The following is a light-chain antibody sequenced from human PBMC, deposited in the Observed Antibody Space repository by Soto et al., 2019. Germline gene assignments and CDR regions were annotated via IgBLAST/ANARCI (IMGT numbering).Light chain of an antibody. J-gene: IGKJ5*01. CDR1: QSVSTYY. CDR2: GAS. V-gene: IGKV3-20*01. Sequence: EIVLTQSPGTLSLSPGERATLSCRASQSVSTYYLAWYQQKPGQAPRLLIYGASSRATGIPDRFSGSGSGTDFTLTISRLEPEDFAVYYFQQYGSSLSITFGQGTRLEIK. CDR3: QQYGSSLSIT.